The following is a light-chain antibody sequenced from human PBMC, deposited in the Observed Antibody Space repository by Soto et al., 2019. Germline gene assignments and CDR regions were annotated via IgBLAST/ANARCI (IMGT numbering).Light chain of an antibody. CDR1: SSDVGGYNY. Sequence: QSALTQPASVSGSPGQSITISCTGTSSDVGGYNYVSWYQQHPGKAPKLMIYDVSNRPSGVSNRFSGSKSGNTASLTISGXXXXXXXXXYCSSYTSISTVVFGGGTKLTV. V-gene: IGLV2-14*01. CDR2: DVS. CDR3: SSYTSISTVV. J-gene: IGLJ2*01.